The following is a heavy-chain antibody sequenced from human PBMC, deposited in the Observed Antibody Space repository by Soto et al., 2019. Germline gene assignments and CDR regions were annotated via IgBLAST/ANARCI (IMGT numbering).Heavy chain of an antibody. CDR1: GYSFTRNG. J-gene: IGHJ6*02. D-gene: IGHD1-26*01. V-gene: IGHV1-18*01. Sequence: QVHLVQSGAELKKPGASVRVSCKASGYSFTRNGISWVRQAPGQGLEWMGWISAKNGDTNYAQKFQGRVIMTTDTSTSTAYMELRSLRYDDTAVYYCVRDRDSDTWPSRDVWGQGTPVTVSS. CDR2: ISAKNGDT. CDR3: VRDRDSDTWPSRDV.